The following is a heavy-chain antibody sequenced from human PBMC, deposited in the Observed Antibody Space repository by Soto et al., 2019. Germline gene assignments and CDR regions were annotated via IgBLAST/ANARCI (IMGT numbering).Heavy chain of an antibody. CDR3: ARTYCGGDCYPTPRYYGREV. J-gene: IGHJ6*04. Sequence: WGSRRLSCAASGFTVSDYYMSWIRQAPGKGLEWVSYISSSVTYTNYADSAKGRFTISRDNAKNSLYLQMNSLRAEDTAVYYCARTYCGGDCYPTPRYYGREVWGKGNTVIVSS. D-gene: IGHD2-21*02. CDR1: GFTVSDYY. V-gene: IGHV3-11*06. CDR2: ISSSVTYT.